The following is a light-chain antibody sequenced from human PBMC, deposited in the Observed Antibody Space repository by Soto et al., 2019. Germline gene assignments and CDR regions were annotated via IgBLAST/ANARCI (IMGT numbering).Light chain of an antibody. Sequence: QSVLTQPASVSGSPGQSITISCTGTSSDVRGYNYVSWYQHHPGKAPKLMIFDVSNRPSGVSNRFSGSKSGNTASLTISGLQPEDEADYYCSSYTTSNTRQIVFGTGTKVTV. CDR1: SSDVRGYNY. V-gene: IGLV2-14*03. J-gene: IGLJ1*01. CDR3: SSYTTSNTRQIV. CDR2: DVS.